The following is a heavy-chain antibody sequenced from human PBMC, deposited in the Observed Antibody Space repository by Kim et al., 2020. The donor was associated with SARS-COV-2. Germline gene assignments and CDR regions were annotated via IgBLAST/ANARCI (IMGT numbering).Heavy chain of an antibody. CDR2: IYHSGST. CDR3: ARGDSSSWYHYSWFDP. Sequence: SETLSLTCAVSGGSISSSNWWSWVRQPPGKGLEWIGEIYHSGSTNYNPSLKSRVTISVDKSKNQFSLKLSSVTAADTAVYYCARGDSSSWYHYSWFDPWGQGTLVTVSS. D-gene: IGHD6-13*01. J-gene: IGHJ5*02. V-gene: IGHV4-4*02. CDR1: GGSISSSNW.